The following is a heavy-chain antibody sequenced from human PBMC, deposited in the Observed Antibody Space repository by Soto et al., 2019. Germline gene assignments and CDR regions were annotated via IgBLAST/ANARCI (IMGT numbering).Heavy chain of an antibody. J-gene: IGHJ4*02. D-gene: IGHD3-22*01. CDR2: IKQDGSEK. V-gene: IGHV3-7*01. CDR1: GFTFSSYW. CDR3: ARLVVVITSSNYFDY. Sequence: PGGSLRLSCAASGFTFSSYWMSWVRQAPGKGLEWVANIKQDGSEKYYVDSVKGRFTISRDNAKNSLYLQMNSLRAEDTAVYYCARLVVVITSSNYFDYWGQGTLVTVSS.